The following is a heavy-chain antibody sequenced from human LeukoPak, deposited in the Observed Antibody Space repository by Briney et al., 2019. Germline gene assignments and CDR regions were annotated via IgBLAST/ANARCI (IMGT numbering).Heavy chain of an antibody. D-gene: IGHD6-13*01. CDR1: GGSISSYY. V-gene: IGHV4-59*01. CDR3: ATQAGSRKYYFDS. CDR2: IYYSGGT. Sequence: SETLSLTCTVSGGSISSYYWSWIRQPPGKGLEWIGYIYYSGGTNHNPSLKSRVTISVDTSKNQFSLKLSSVTAADTAVYYCATQAGSRKYYFDSWGQGTLVTVSS. J-gene: IGHJ4*02.